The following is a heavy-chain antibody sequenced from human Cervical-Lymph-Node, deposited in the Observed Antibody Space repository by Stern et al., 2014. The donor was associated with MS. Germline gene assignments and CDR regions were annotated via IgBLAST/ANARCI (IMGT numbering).Heavy chain of an antibody. Sequence: EVQLVESGGALVQPGGSLRLSCAASGFTFSFYWMHWVRQVPGKGLEWVARINGNGRTTNYADSVRDRFTISRDNGRNNLYLQMNAVTADDTGVYHCAGVVPLRYWGRGTLVTVSS. J-gene: IGHJ4*02. CDR2: INGNGRTT. CDR3: AGVVPLRY. D-gene: IGHD3-9*01. CDR1: GFTFSFYW. V-gene: IGHV3-74*01.